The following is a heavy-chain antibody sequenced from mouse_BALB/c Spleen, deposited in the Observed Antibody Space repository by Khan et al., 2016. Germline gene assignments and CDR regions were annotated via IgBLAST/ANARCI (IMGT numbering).Heavy chain of an antibody. D-gene: IGHD2-14*01. CDR3: ASHYRYSWFVY. CDR2: IFPGNVNT. V-gene: IGHV1S56*01. J-gene: IGHJ3*01. CDR1: GYTFTNYY. Sequence: QVQLQQPGPELVKPGTSVRISCKAAGYTFTNYYIHWLKQGPGQGLEWIGWIFPGNVNTKFNEKFKGKATLTVDKSSTTVYMNLSSLTSEDSAVYFCASHYRYSWFVYWGQGTLVTVSA.